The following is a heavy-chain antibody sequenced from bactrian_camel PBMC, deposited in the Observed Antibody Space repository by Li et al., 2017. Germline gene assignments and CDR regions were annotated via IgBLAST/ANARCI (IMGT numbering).Heavy chain of an antibody. CDR3: AADSDQFCSVATMRPNY. V-gene: IGHV3-3*01. CDR2: IVSLRDNIISGKT. D-gene: IGHD4*01. Sequence: HVQLVESGGGAVQAGGSLKLSCAASGNIRDTTYMAWFRQVSGKEREGVAAIVSLRDNIISGKTLYADSVKGRFTISQDNAKNMVYLQMSSLKPEDSAMYYCAADSDQFCSVATMRPNYWGQGTQVTVS. J-gene: IGHJ4*01. CDR1: GNIRDTTY.